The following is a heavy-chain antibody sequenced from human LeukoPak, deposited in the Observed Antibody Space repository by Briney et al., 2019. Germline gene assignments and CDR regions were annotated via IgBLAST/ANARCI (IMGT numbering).Heavy chain of an antibody. D-gene: IGHD1-14*01. V-gene: IGHV3-21*01. CDR2: ISSSSSYI. Sequence: GGSLRLSCAASGFTFSSYSMNWVRQAPGKGLEWVSSISSSSSYIYYADSVKSRFTISRDNAKNSLYLQMNSLRAEDTAVYYCARDRIRRLDYWGQGTLVTVSS. CDR3: ARDRIRRLDY. CDR1: GFTFSSYS. J-gene: IGHJ4*02.